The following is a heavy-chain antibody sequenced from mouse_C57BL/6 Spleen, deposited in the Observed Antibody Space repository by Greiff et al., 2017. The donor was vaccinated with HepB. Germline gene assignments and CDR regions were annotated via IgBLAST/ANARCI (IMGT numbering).Heavy chain of an antibody. Sequence: VKLQQPGAELVRPGTSVKLSCKASGYTFTSYWMHWVKQRPGQGLEWIGVIDPSDSYTNYNQKFKGKATLTVDTSSSTAYMQLSSLTSEDSAVYYCARGSNRGYAMDYWGQGTSVTVSS. CDR1: GYTFTSYW. D-gene: IGHD4-1*01. CDR3: ARGSNRGYAMDY. CDR2: IDPSDSYT. V-gene: IGHV1-59*01. J-gene: IGHJ4*01.